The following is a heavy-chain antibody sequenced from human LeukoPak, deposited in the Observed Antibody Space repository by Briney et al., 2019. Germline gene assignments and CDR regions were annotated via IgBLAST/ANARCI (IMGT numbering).Heavy chain of an antibody. Sequence: SVNVSCKASGGTSSSYAISWVRQAPGQGLEWMGGIIPIFGTANYAQKFQGRVTITADKSTSTAYMELSSLRSEDTAVYYCASSAGAEYFQHWGQGTLVTVSS. CDR1: GGTSSSYA. D-gene: IGHD2-15*01. J-gene: IGHJ1*01. CDR2: IIPIFGTA. CDR3: ASSAGAEYFQH. V-gene: IGHV1-69*06.